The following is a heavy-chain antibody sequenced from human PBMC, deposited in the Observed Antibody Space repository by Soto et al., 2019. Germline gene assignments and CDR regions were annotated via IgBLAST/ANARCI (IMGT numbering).Heavy chain of an antibody. J-gene: IGHJ6*02. D-gene: IGHD6-13*01. CDR3: ARGYSSSSYYYYYYGMDV. CDR2: IIPIFGTA. V-gene: IGHV1-69*13. CDR1: GGTFSSYA. Sequence: SVKVSCKASGGTFSSYAISWVRQAPGQGLEWMGGIIPIFGTANYAQKLQGRVTITADESTSTAYMELSSLRSEDTAVYYCARGYSSSSYYYYYYGMDVWGQGTTVTVSS.